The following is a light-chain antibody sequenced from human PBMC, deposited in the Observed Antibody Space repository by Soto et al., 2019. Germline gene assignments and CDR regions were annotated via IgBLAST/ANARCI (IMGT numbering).Light chain of an antibody. V-gene: IGKV3-20*01. CDR3: QQYHRSPRT. CDR1: QSVRSSF. CDR2: GAS. Sequence: EIVLTQSPGTLSLVPGQRATLSCRASQSVRSSFLAWLQQKPGQPPRLLIYGASLRAPGIPDRFSGSGSGTNFTLTSSRLEPEDFAVYYCQQYHRSPRTFGQGTKVEIK. J-gene: IGKJ1*01.